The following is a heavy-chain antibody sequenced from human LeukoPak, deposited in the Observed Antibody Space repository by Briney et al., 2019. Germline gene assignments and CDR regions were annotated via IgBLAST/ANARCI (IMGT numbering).Heavy chain of an antibody. Sequence: GGSLRLSCAASGFSLSTYAMSWVRQAPGKGPEWVSAISGAGGRTYYADSVKGRFTISRDNSKNTLYLQMNSLRADDTAVFYCARDDENGYNSLDYWGQGTLVTVSS. D-gene: IGHD5-24*01. CDR3: ARDDENGYNSLDY. J-gene: IGHJ4*02. CDR2: ISGAGGRT. CDR1: GFSLSTYA. V-gene: IGHV3-23*01.